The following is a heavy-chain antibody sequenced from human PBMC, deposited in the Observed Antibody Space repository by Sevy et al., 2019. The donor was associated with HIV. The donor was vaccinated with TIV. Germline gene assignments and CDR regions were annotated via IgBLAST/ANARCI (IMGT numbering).Heavy chain of an antibody. CDR3: ASGSLDSTGYPFDY. V-gene: IGHV3-21*01. CDR1: GFTFSIYT. J-gene: IGHJ4*02. Sequence: GGSLRLSCAASGFTFSIYTMNWVRQAPGKGLEWVSSISSSSTYIYYADSVRGRFTISRDNANNSLYLQMHSLRAEDTAVYYCASGSLDSTGYPFDYWGQGTLVTVS. D-gene: IGHD3-22*01. CDR2: ISSSSTYI.